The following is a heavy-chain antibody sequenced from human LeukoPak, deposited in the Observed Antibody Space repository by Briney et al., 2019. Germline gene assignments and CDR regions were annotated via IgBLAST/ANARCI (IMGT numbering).Heavy chain of an antibody. CDR3: AKVRAAGLGEWYYYGMDV. J-gene: IGHJ6*02. CDR1: GFTFSSYA. D-gene: IGHD3-10*01. Sequence: GGSLRLSCAASGFTFSSYAMSWVRQAPGKGLEWVSAISGSGGSTYYADSVKGRFTISRDNSKNTLYLQMNSLRAEDTAVYYCAKVRAAGLGEWYYYGMDVWGQGTTVTVSS. V-gene: IGHV3-23*01. CDR2: ISGSGGST.